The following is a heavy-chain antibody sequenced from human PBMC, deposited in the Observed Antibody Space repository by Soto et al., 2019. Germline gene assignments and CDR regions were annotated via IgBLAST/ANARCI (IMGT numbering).Heavy chain of an antibody. CDR2: IYFSGST. D-gene: IGHD1-26*01. CDR1: GGSFSSYY. Sequence: PSETLSLTCTVSGGSFSSYYWSWIRQPPGKGLEWIGYIYFSGSTNYNPSLKSRVTISIDTSKNQFSLKLSSVTAADTAVYYCARVDPPQGELQPKRSAFHIGGQGTMVTVSS. J-gene: IGHJ3*02. CDR3: ARVDPPQGELQPKRSAFHI. V-gene: IGHV4-59*01.